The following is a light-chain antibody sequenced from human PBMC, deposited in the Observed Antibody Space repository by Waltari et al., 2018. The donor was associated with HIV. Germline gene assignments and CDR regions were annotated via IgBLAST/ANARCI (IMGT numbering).Light chain of an antibody. CDR3: CSYAGSSTWV. V-gene: IGLV2-23*02. CDR1: SSDVGIYNL. CDR2: EVT. Sequence: QSALTQPASVSGSPGQSITISCSGTSSDVGIYNLVSWYQQHPGKAPKLIIYEVTQRPSGVSNRFSGSKSGNTASLTISGLQAEDEADYYCCSYAGSSTWVFGGGTKLTVL. J-gene: IGLJ3*02.